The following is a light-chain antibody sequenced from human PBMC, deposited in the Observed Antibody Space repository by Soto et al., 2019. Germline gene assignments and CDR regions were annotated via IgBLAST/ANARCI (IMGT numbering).Light chain of an antibody. V-gene: IGLV2-14*01. CDR1: SSDVGAYNY. J-gene: IGLJ1*01. Sequence: QSALTQPASVSWYPGQSITISCTGASSDVGAYNYVAWCQQHPGKGPKLLIYDVSNRPSGVSSRFSGSKSGHTASLTISGLQAEDEADYYCSSYTSSSTYVFGTGTKVTVL. CDR3: SSYTSSSTYV. CDR2: DVS.